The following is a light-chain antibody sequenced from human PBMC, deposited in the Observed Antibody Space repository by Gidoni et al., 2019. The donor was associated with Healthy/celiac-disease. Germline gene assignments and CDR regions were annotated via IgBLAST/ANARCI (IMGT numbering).Light chain of an antibody. CDR3: LQDYIYPRT. V-gene: IGKV1-6*01. CDR1: QGIRYD. J-gene: IGKJ1*01. Sequence: AIKLTQYQSSLFAYVGDRVTITCRASQGIRYDLGLYQQKPGKDTKLLIYASSRLHSRASSRFSGSGSSTDFTLTISSLQPEDFSTYYCLQDYIYPRTFGQXTRVEI. CDR2: ASS.